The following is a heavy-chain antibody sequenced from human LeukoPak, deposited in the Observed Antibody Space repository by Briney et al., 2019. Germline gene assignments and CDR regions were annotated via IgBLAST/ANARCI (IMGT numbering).Heavy chain of an antibody. J-gene: IGHJ4*02. CDR2: VSGSGGST. V-gene: IGHV3-23*01. CDR1: GFTFSSYA. CDR3: ARDQNYYDSSGYYGD. D-gene: IGHD3-22*01. Sequence: GGSLRLSCAASGFTFSSYAMRWVRQAPGKGLEWVSGVSGSGGSTYYADSVKGRFTISRDNAKNSLYLQMNSLRAEDTAVYYCARDQNYYDSSGYYGDWGQGTLVTVSS.